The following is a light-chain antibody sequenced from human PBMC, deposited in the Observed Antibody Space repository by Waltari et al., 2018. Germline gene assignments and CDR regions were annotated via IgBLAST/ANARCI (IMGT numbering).Light chain of an antibody. CDR2: KAS. J-gene: IGKJ4*01. CDR1: QSISNW. V-gene: IGKV1-5*03. CDR3: QQYNSYSLLT. Sequence: DIQMTQSLSTLSPSVGDRVTITCRASQSISNWLAWYQQKPGKAPKLLIYKASTLESGVPSRFSGSGSGTEFTLTISSLQPDDFATYYCQQYNSYSLLTFGGGTKVEIK.